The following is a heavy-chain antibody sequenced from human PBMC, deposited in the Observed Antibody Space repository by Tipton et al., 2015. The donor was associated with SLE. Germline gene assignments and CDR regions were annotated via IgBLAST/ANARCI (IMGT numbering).Heavy chain of an antibody. CDR3: AIGGLDAFDI. CDR2: LYYSGST. Sequence: TLSLTCTVSGGSISSHYWSWIRQPPGKGLEWIGDLYYSGSTDYNPSLKSRVTISVDRSKNQFSLKLSSVTAADTAMYYCAIGGLDAFDIWGQGTMVTVSS. CDR1: GGSISSHY. J-gene: IGHJ3*02. V-gene: IGHV4-59*11. D-gene: IGHD3-10*01.